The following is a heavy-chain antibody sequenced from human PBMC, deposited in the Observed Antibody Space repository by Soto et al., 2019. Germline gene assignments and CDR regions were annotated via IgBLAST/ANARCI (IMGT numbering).Heavy chain of an antibody. CDR2: ISSSGSTI. CDR3: ARDSWDDFWISYGMDV. J-gene: IGHJ6*02. V-gene: IGHV3-11*01. Sequence: LSLTCAVYGGSFSGYYWSWIRQAPGKGLEWVSYISSSGSTIYYADSVKGRFTISRDNAKNSLYLQMNSLRAEDTAVYYCARDSWDDFWISYGMDVWGQGTTVTVSS. CDR1: GGSFSGYY. D-gene: IGHD3-3*01.